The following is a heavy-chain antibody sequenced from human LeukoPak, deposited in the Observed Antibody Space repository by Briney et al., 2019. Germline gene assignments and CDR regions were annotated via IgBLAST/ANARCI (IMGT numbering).Heavy chain of an antibody. CDR1: GYNFNRYS. CDR2: VSTINGAT. Sequence: ASVKVSCKTSGYNFNRYSITWVRQAPGPGLEWMGWVSTINGATNYAEKFQGRVTMTTETATKTAYLELRRLTSGDTAMYFCARVSDTSMITPGFDSWGQGTLVTV. CDR3: ARVSDTSMITPGFDS. V-gene: IGHV1-18*01. D-gene: IGHD3-16*01. J-gene: IGHJ4*02.